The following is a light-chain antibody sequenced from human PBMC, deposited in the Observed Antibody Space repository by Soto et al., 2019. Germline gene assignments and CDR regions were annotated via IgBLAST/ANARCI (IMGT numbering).Light chain of an antibody. CDR1: SSNIGSNT. CDR3: AAWDDSLNGFYV. V-gene: IGLV1-44*01. J-gene: IGLJ1*01. Sequence: QSVLPQPPSASGTPGQRVTISCSGSSSNIGSNTVNWYQQLPGTAPKLLMYSNNQRPSGVPDRFSGSKSGTSASLAISGLQSEDEADYYCAAWDDSLNGFYVFGPGTKVNV. CDR2: SNN.